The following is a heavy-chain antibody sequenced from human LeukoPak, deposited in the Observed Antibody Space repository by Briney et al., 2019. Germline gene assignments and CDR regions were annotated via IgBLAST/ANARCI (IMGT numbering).Heavy chain of an antibody. V-gene: IGHV4-4*07. CDR2: IYTSGST. J-gene: IGHJ3*02. D-gene: IGHD1-26*01. CDR3: ARDTLSLVGVDAFDI. CDR1: GGSISSYY. Sequence: SETLSLTCTVSGGSISSYYWSWIRQPAGKGLEWIGRIYTSGSTNYNPSLKSRVTMSVDTSKNHSSLNLSSVTAADTAVYYCARDTLSLVGVDAFDIWGQETMVTVSS.